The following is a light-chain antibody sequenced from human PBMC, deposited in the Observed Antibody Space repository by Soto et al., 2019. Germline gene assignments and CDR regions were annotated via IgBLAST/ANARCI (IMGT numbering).Light chain of an antibody. V-gene: IGKV3-20*01. Sequence: DILLTQSPATLSVSPGERAPLTCRAGQSVGGNSLAWYQQKPGQAPRLVIFGASFRATGIPDRFSGSGSGTDFTLTISRLEPEDFAVYYCQQYGSSPTTFGQGTNVDIK. CDR2: GAS. CDR1: QSVGGNS. CDR3: QQYGSSPTT. J-gene: IGKJ1*01.